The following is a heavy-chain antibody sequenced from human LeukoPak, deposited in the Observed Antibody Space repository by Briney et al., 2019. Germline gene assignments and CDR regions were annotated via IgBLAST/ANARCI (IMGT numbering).Heavy chain of an antibody. D-gene: IGHD2-2*01. Sequence: SVKVSCKASGGTCSSYTISWVRQAPGQGLEWMGRIIPILGIAKYAQKFQGRVTITADKSTSTAYMELSSLRSADTAVYYCARDLEAVVVVPAAYTPFDPWGQGTLVTVSS. J-gene: IGHJ5*02. CDR1: GGTCSSYT. V-gene: IGHV1-69*04. CDR2: IIPILGIA. CDR3: ARDLEAVVVVPAAYTPFDP.